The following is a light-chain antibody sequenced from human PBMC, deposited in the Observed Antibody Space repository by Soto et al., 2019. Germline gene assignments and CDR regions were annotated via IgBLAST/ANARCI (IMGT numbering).Light chain of an antibody. CDR2: EVS. Sequence: QSVLTQPASVSGSPGQSITISCTGTSSDVGGYNYVSWYQQHPGKAPKLIIYEVSNRPSGVSNRFSGSKSGNTASLTISGRQDDDEADYYCSSYTSSSTPWVFGGGTKLTVL. CDR3: SSYTSSSTPWV. J-gene: IGLJ3*02. CDR1: SSDVGGYNY. V-gene: IGLV2-14*01.